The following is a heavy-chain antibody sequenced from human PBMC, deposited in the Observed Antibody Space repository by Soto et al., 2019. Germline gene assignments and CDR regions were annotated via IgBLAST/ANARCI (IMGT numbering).Heavy chain of an antibody. D-gene: IGHD3-22*01. V-gene: IGHV1-18*01. J-gene: IGHJ4*01. CDR2: ISAYNGNT. CDR3: ARGSSYYDSSGYYYVGDFDY. CDR1: GYTFTNFG. Sequence: ASVKVSCKASGYTFTNFGISRVRQAPGQGLEWMGWISAYNGNTNYAQNFQGRVTMTTDTSTSTAYMELRSLRSDDTAVYYCARGSSYYDSSGYYYVGDFDYWG.